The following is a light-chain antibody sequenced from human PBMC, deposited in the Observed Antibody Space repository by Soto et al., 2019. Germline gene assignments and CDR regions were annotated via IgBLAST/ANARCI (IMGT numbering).Light chain of an antibody. CDR3: QQYNEWPPVT. CDR1: QSVSSN. J-gene: IGKJ4*01. CDR2: GAS. V-gene: IGKV3-15*01. Sequence: EIGMTQSPATLSVSPGERATLSCRVSQSVSSNLAWYQQKPGQAPRLLSRGASTRATGIPARFSGSGSGTEFTLTISSLQSEDFAVYYCQQYNEWPPVTFGGGTKVDIK.